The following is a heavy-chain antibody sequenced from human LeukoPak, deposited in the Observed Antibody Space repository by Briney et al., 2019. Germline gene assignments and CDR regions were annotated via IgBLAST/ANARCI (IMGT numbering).Heavy chain of an antibody. CDR3: ARVRSFYEVDY. CDR2: IYYSGST. Sequence: SETLSLTCTVSGGSINGFYWSWIRQPPGKGLEWIGYIYYSGSTTYNPSLKSRVTISIDTSKNQFSLRLSSVTAADTAVYYCARVRSFYEVDYWGLGTLVTVSS. V-gene: IGHV4-59*12. CDR1: GGSINGFY. J-gene: IGHJ4*02. D-gene: IGHD3-16*01.